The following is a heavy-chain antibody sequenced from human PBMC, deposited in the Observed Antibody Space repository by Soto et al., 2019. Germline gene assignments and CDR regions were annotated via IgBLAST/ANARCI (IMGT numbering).Heavy chain of an antibody. J-gene: IGHJ4*02. CDR1: GYSFTSYW. Sequence: GESLKISCKGSGYSFTSYWISWVRQIPGKGLEWMGRIDPSDSYTNYSPSFQGHVTISADKSISTAYLQWSSLKASDTAMYYCASNSGSYSQAFDYWGQGTPVTVSS. V-gene: IGHV5-10-1*01. CDR2: IDPSDSYT. CDR3: ASNSGSYSQAFDY. D-gene: IGHD1-26*01.